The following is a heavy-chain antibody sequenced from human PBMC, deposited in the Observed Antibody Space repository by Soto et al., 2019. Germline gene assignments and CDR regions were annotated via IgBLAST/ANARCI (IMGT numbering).Heavy chain of an antibody. Sequence: ASVKVSCKASGYTFTSYGISWVRQAPGQGLEWMGWISAYNGNTNYAQKLQGRVTMTADTSTSTAYMELRSLRSDDTAVYYCATPQSGHDAFDIWGQGTMDTDS. CDR2: ISAYNGNT. J-gene: IGHJ3*02. CDR1: GYTFTSYG. D-gene: IGHD3-10*01. CDR3: ATPQSGHDAFDI. V-gene: IGHV1-18*01.